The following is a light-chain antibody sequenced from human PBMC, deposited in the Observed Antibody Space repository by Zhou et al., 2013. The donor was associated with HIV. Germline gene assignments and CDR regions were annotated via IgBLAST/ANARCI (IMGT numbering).Light chain of an antibody. J-gene: IGKJ5*01. CDR2: GAS. Sequence: EIVLTQSPDTLSLSPGERATLSCRATQYISSNSLAWYQQKPGRPPTLLIYGASNRAPGIPDRFSGSGSGTAFTLTISRLEPEDFAVYYCQQFHTSSITFGQGTRLEIK. V-gene: IGKV3-20*01. CDR3: QQFHTSSIT. CDR1: QYISSNS.